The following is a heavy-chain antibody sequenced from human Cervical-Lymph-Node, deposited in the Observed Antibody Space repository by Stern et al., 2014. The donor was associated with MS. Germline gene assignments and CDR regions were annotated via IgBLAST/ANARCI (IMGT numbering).Heavy chain of an antibody. CDR1: GFTFNSYG. D-gene: IGHD3-10*01. CDR2: IWYDGSNK. CDR3: ARDVTYGSGTLIDY. J-gene: IGHJ4*02. V-gene: IGHV3-33*01. Sequence: MQLVESGGGVVQPGGSLRLSCAASGFTFNSYGMHWVRQAPGKGLEWVAVIWYDGSNKFYGDSVQGRFTISRDNSKNTLYLQMSSLSAEDTAVYYCARDVTYGSGTLIDYWGQGTLVTVSS.